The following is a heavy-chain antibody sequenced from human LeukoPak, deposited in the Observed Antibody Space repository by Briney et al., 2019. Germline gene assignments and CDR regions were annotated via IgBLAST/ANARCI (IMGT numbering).Heavy chain of an antibody. D-gene: IGHD3-10*01. CDR3: ASFYGSGSYYRDSIDY. V-gene: IGHV3-53*01. CDR2: IYSGGST. CDR1: GFTVSSNY. J-gene: IGHJ4*02. Sequence: GGSLRLSCAASGFTVSSNYMSWVRQAPGKGLEWVSVIYSGGSTYYADSVKGRFTISRDNSKNTQYLQMNSLRAEDTAVYYCASFYGSGSYYRDSIDYWGQGTLVTVSS.